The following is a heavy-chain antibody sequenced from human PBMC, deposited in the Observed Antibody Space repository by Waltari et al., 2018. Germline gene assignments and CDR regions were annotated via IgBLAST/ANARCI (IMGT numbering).Heavy chain of an antibody. CDR2: CIPNFGTA. CDR1: GGTFSSYA. J-gene: IGHJ2*01. CDR3: ANTVTTSYGWYFDL. D-gene: IGHD4-4*01. Sequence: QVQLVQSGAEVKKPGSSVKVSCKASGGTFSSYALSWVRQAPVQGLEWMGGCIPNFGTANYAQKFQGRVTITSDESTSTAYMELSSLRSEDTAVYYCANTVTTSYGWYFDLWGRGTLVTVSS. V-gene: IGHV1-69*13.